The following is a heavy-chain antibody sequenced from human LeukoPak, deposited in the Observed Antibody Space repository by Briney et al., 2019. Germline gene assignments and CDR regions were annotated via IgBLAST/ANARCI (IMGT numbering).Heavy chain of an antibody. CDR3: ARGQTTVTTLPGY. V-gene: IGHV3-11*04. Sequence: GGSLRLSCAASGFTFSDYYMSWIRQAPGKGLEWVSYISSSGTIIYYADSVKGRFTISRDNAKNSLYLQMDSLRAEDTAVYYCARGQTTVTTLPGYWGQGTLVTVSS. CDR2: ISSSGTII. J-gene: IGHJ4*02. CDR1: GFTFSDYY. D-gene: IGHD4-17*01.